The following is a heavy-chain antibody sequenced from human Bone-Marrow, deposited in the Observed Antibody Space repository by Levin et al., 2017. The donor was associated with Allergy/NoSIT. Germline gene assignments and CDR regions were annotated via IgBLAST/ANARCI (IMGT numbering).Heavy chain of an antibody. Sequence: GESLKISCSASGFTFSDYAMHWVRQAPGRGLEYVSAITTNGHNTYYADSVKGRFTISRDNSKNTLYLQMGSLRAEDTAIYYCVKVKGTSYVDAFDIWGQGTLVIVSS. CDR1: GFTFSDYA. CDR3: VKVKGTSYVDAFDI. J-gene: IGHJ3*02. D-gene: IGHD3-16*01. V-gene: IGHV3-64D*06. CDR2: ITTNGHNT.